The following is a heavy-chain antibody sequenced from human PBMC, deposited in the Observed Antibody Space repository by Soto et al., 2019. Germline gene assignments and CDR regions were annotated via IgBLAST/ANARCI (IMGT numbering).Heavy chain of an antibody. CDR2: ISGSGGGT. D-gene: IGHD2-2*01. CDR3: ASYCSSTSCYVKYFQH. CDR1: GFTFSSYA. J-gene: IGHJ1*01. Sequence: PGGSLRLSCAASGFTFSSYAMSWVRQAPGKGLEWVSAISGSGGGTYYADSVKGRFTISRDNSKNTLYLQMNSLRAEDTAVYYCASYCSSTSCYVKYFQHWGQGTLVTVSS. V-gene: IGHV3-23*01.